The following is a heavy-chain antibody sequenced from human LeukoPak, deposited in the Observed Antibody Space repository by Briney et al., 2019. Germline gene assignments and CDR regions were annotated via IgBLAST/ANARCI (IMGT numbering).Heavy chain of an antibody. CDR2: IYHSGST. D-gene: IGHD5-12*01. CDR1: GGSISSGGYS. CDR3: ARRATNRGVFDN. V-gene: IGHV4-30-2*01. J-gene: IGHJ4*02. Sequence: PSETLSLTCAVSGGSISSGGYSWSWIRQPPGKGLEWIGYIYHSGSTYYNPSLKSRVTISVDRSKNQFSLKLSSVTAADTAVYYCARRATNRGVFDNWGQGTVVTVSS.